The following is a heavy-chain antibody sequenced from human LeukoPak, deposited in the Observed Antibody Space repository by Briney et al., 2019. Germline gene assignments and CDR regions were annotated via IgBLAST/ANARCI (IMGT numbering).Heavy chain of an antibody. Sequence: SETLSLTCTVSGGSINNYYWSWIRQPAGKGLEWIGRIYTRGSTNYNPSLKSRVTMSVDTSKNQFSLKLSSVTAADTAVYYCARRLRGAVAHYFDYWGQGTLVTVSS. CDR3: ARRLRGAVAHYFDY. CDR1: GGSINNYY. D-gene: IGHD6-19*01. CDR2: IYTRGST. V-gene: IGHV4-4*07. J-gene: IGHJ4*02.